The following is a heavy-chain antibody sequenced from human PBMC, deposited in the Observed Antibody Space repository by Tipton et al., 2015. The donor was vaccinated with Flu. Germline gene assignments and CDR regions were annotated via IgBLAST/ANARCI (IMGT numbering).Heavy chain of an antibody. D-gene: IGHD3-10*02. Sequence: TLSLTCTVSSGSIRSTNYFCAWIRQPPGKGLEWIGSIYYNGDIYYNPSLKSRVTISVDTSKNQFSLRLSSVTAADTAVYYCARLSYYDVDLKNFYFDYWGQGALVTVSS. CDR1: SGSIRSTNYF. CDR2: IYYNGDI. J-gene: IGHJ4*02. V-gene: IGHV4-39*01. CDR3: ARLSYYDVDLKNFYFDY.